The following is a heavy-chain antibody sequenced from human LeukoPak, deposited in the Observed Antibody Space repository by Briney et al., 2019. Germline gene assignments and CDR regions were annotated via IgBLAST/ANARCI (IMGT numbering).Heavy chain of an antibody. CDR1: GFTFSSYW. CDR3: ARDRGAARPMFGWFDH. D-gene: IGHD6-6*01. J-gene: IGHJ5*02. CDR2: IKQDGSEK. Sequence: GGSLRLSCAASGFTFSSYWMSWVRQAPGKGLEWVANIKQDGSEKYYVDSVKGRFTISRDNAKNSLYLQMNSLRAENTAVYYCARDRGAARPMFGWFDHWGQGTLVTVSS. V-gene: IGHV3-7*05.